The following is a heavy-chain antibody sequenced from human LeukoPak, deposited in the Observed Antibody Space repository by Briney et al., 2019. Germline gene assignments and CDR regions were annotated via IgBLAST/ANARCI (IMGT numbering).Heavy chain of an antibody. CDR1: GFTFSSYA. J-gene: IGHJ4*02. Sequence: PGGSLRLSCAASGFTFSSYAMSWVRQAPGKGLEWVSHITGSGNNIYYADSVKGRFTISRDNSKNTLFLQMNSLRAEDTAVFYCAKADGSGNYYNVFDSWGQGTLVTVSS. V-gene: IGHV3-23*01. CDR3: AKADGSGNYYNVFDS. D-gene: IGHD3-10*01. CDR2: ITGSGNNI.